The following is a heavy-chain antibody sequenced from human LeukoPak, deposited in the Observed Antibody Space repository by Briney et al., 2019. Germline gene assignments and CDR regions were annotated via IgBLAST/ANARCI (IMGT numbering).Heavy chain of an antibody. J-gene: IGHJ4*02. D-gene: IGHD5-12*01. Sequence: GASVKVSCKASGYTFTSYDINWVRQAPGQRLEWMGWINAGNGHTKYSQEFQGRLTITRDTSANIVYMDLSSLRSEDMAVYYCARGRWVATNQAYYFDDWGQGTLVTVSS. CDR1: GYTFTSYD. V-gene: IGHV1-3*03. CDR3: ARGRWVATNQAYYFDD. CDR2: INAGNGHT.